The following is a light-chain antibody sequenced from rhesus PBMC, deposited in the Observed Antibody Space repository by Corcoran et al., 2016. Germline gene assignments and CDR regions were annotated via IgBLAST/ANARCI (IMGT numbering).Light chain of an antibody. CDR3: QQAYKTPPWT. CDR2: AAS. Sequence: DIQMTQSPSSLAASVGDKVTITCRVSQGINSWLAWYQQKPGKAPKVLVYAASSLQSWVPSRFSGSGSGTEYTLTISSLQPDDFATYYCQQAYKTPPWTFGQWTKVEIK. J-gene: IGKJ1*01. CDR1: QGINSW. V-gene: IGKV1-18*01.